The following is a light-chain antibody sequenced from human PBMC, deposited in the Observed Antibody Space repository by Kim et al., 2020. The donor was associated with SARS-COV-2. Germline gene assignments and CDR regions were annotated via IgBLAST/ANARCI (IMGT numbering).Light chain of an antibody. V-gene: IGLV3-9*01. CDR1: NIVTKN. CDR2: MDT. Sequence: SYELTQPLSVSVALGQTARITCGGNNIVTKNVHWYQQKPGQAPVLVMYMDTNRPSGIPERFSGSNSGNTATLTISSAQAGDEADYYCQVWDSSTWVFGGGTQLTVL. CDR3: QVWDSSTWV. J-gene: IGLJ3*02.